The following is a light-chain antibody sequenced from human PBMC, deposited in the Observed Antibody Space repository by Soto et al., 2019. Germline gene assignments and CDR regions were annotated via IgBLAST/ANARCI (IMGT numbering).Light chain of an antibody. V-gene: IGLV2-11*01. CDR1: SRDVGFSNY. J-gene: IGLJ1*01. CDR3: CSYVGGDTLI. Sequence: QSAPTQPRSVSGSPGQTVTISCTGTSRDVGFSNYISWYQQHPGEAPKLVIYDVAQRPSGVPDRLSGSRSGKTASLTISGLQPDDEGEYYCCSYVGGDTLIFGSGTKLTVL. CDR2: DVA.